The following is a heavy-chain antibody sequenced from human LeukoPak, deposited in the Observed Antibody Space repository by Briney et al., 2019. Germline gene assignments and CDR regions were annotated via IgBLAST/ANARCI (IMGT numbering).Heavy chain of an antibody. CDR1: GGSIISSSYY. V-gene: IGHV4-39*01. D-gene: IGHD1-26*01. J-gene: IGHJ4*02. CDR3: ARYAVEYSGTYFDS. CDR2: IYYSGST. Sequence: SETLSLTCTVSGGSIISSSYYWDWIRQYPGKGLEWIGSIYYSGSTYYNPSLKSRVTISVDTSKNQFSLKLGSVTAADTAVYYCARYAVEYSGTYFDSWGQGSLVTVSS.